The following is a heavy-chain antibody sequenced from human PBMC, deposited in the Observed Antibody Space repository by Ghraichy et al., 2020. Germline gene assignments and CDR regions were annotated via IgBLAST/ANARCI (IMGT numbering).Heavy chain of an antibody. CDR1: GGSISSSSYY. D-gene: IGHD3-10*01. Sequence: SETLSLTCTVSGGSISSSSYYWGWIRQPPGKGLEWIGSIYYSGGTYYNPSLKSRVTISVDTSKNQFSLKLSSVTAADTAVYYCARVVVRIWELDYWGQGTLVTVSS. CDR3: ARVVVRIWELDY. V-gene: IGHV4-39*01. J-gene: IGHJ4*02. CDR2: IYYSGGT.